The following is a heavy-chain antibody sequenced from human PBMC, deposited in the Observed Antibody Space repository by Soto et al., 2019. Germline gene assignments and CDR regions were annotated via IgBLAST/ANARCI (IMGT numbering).Heavy chain of an antibody. D-gene: IGHD6-19*01. V-gene: IGHV3-23*01. Sequence: GGSLRLSCAASGFTFSSYAMSWVRQAPGKGLEWVSAISGSGGSTYYADSVKGRFTISRDNSKNTLYLQMNSLRAEDTAVYYCAKPERGGRTKTIAVAGPGPFDYWGQGTLVTVSS. CDR2: ISGSGGST. J-gene: IGHJ4*02. CDR1: GFTFSSYA. CDR3: AKPERGGRTKTIAVAGPGPFDY.